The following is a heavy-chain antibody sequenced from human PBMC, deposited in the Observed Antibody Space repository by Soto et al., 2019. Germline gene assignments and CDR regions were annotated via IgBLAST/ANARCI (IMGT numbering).Heavy chain of an antibody. Sequence: ASVKVSCKASGYTFTGYYMHWLRQAPGQGLEWMGWINPNSGGTNYAQKFQGWVTMTRDTSISTAYMELSRLRSDDTAVYYCARDRKSITMIVVADRVGMDVWGQGTTVTVSS. J-gene: IGHJ6*02. CDR3: ARDRKSITMIVVADRVGMDV. CDR2: INPNSGGT. V-gene: IGHV1-2*04. D-gene: IGHD3-22*01. CDR1: GYTFTGYY.